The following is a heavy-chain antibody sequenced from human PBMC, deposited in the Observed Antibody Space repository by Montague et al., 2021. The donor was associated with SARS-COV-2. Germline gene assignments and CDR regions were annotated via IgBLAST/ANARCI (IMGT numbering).Heavy chain of an antibody. CDR2: INHSGST. V-gene: IGHV4-34*01. D-gene: IGHD3-22*01. CDR3: ARGQGEITMIVVVLTAAAHYFNY. Sequence: SETLSLTCAVYGGSLSGYDWSWIRQPPGKGLEWIGEINHSGSTKYNPSLKSRVSISVDTSKNQFSLKLNSMTAADTAVYYCARGQGEITMIVVVLTAAAHYFNYWGQGTLVTGSP. CDR1: GGSLSGYD. J-gene: IGHJ4*02.